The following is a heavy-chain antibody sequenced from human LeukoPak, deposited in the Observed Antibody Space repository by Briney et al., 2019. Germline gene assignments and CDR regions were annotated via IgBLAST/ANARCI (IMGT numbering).Heavy chain of an antibody. CDR2: IYTSGST. Sequence: SETLSLTCTVSGGSISSGSYYWGWIRQPAGRGLEWIGHIYTSGSTNYNPSLKSRITISVDTFKNQFSLKLSYVTAADTAVYYCARGAYFYGSGINWFDPWGQGTLVTVSS. CDR1: GGSISSGSYY. J-gene: IGHJ5*02. D-gene: IGHD3-10*01. V-gene: IGHV4-61*09. CDR3: ARGAYFYGSGINWFDP.